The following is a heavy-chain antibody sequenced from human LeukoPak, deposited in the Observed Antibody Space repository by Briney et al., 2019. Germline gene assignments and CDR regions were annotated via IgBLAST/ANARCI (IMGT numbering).Heavy chain of an antibody. CDR3: ARGDCSGGSCYPDY. CDR1: GYTFTSYD. J-gene: IGHJ4*02. CDR2: MNPNSGNT. V-gene: IGHV1-8*01. Sequence: ASVKVSCKASGYTFTSYDINWVRQATGQGLERMGWMNPNSGNTGYAQKFQGRVTMTRNTSISTAYMELSSLRSEDTAVYYCARGDCSGGSCYPDYWGQGTLVTVSS. D-gene: IGHD2-15*01.